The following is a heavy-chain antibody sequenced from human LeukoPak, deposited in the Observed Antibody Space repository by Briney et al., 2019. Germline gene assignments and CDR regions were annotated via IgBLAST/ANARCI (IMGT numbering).Heavy chain of an antibody. CDR2: ISYDGSNK. D-gene: IGHD6-13*01. V-gene: IGHV3-30*18. CDR3: AKMVIAAAAARDY. CDR1: GFTFSSYG. Sequence: GRSLRLSCAASGFTFSSYGMYWVRQAPGKGLEWVAVISYDGSNKYYADPVKGRFTISRDNSKNTLYLQMNSLIAEDTALYYCAKMVIAAAAARDYWGQGTLVTVSS. J-gene: IGHJ4*02.